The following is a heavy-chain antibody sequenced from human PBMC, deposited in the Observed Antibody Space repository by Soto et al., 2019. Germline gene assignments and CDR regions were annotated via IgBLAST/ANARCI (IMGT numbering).Heavy chain of an antibody. V-gene: IGHV3-48*01. D-gene: IGHD6-19*01. CDR3: ARDPYTSGWYGSSFDC. CDR2: ISSSSSTI. J-gene: IGHJ4*02. CDR1: GFTFSSYS. Sequence: PGGSLRLSCAVSGFTFSSYSMNWVRQAPGKGLEWVSYISSSSSTIFYADTLKGRFTISRDNAKNSLYLQMNSLRAEDTAVYYCARDPYTSGWYGSSFDCWGQGTQVTVSS.